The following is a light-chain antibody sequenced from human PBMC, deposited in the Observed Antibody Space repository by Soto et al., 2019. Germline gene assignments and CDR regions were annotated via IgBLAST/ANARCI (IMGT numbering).Light chain of an antibody. CDR3: QQRSSWPRT. J-gene: IGKJ1*01. Sequence: EIVLTQSPATLSLSPGERATLSCRASQSVSSYLAWYQQKPGQAPRLLMYDVSNRSTGIPASFSGSGSVTDFTLTLTSIEPEDLPVYYCQQRSSWPRTFGQGTKLAIK. CDR2: DVS. V-gene: IGKV3-11*01. CDR1: QSVSSY.